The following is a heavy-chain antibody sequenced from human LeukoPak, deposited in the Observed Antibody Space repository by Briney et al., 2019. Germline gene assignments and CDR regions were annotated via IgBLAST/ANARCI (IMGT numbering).Heavy chain of an antibody. J-gene: IGHJ4*02. V-gene: IGHV4-39*02. CDR3: ARLVAVAGVFDY. CDR1: GXSISSSNYY. CDR2: IYYSGST. D-gene: IGHD6-19*01. Sequence: PSETLSLTCTVSGXSISSSNYYWGWIRQPPGKGLDWIGNIYYSGSTYYNPSLKSRVTISVDTSKNHFSLKLSSVTAADTAVYYCARLVAVAGVFDYWGQGTLVTVSS.